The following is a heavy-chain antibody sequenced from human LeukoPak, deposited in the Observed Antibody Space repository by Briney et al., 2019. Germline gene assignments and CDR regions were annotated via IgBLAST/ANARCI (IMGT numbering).Heavy chain of an antibody. CDR2: INHSGST. V-gene: IGHV4-34*01. CDR1: GGSFSGYY. Sequence: SETLSLTCAVYGGSFSGYYWSWIRQPPGKGLEWIGEINHSGSTNYNPSLKSRVTISVDTSKNQFSLKLSSVTAADTAVYCCARLLKGRRHYFDYWGQGTLVTVSS. D-gene: IGHD3-10*01. J-gene: IGHJ4*02. CDR3: ARLLKGRRHYFDY.